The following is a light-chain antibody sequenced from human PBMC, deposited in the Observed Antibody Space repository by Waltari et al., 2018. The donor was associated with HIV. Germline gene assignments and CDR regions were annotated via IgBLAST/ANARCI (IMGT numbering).Light chain of an antibody. CDR1: SSDIGGYKY. CDR2: EVS. CDR3: SSFTGTTALV. V-gene: IGLV2-14*01. J-gene: IGLJ3*02. Sequence: QSALTQPASVSGSPGQSLTIPCTGTSSDIGGYKYVSWFQQHPDQAPKLIIYEVSNRPSEISNRFSGSKSGNTASLTISELQAEDEADYYCSSFTGTTALVFGGGTKLTVL.